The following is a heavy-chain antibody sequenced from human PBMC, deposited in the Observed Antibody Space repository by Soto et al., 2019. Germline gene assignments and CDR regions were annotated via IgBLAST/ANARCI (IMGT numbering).Heavy chain of an antibody. CDR2: LSGGGARP. J-gene: IGHJ4*02. Sequence: PGGSLRLSCTASKFNVDSYSMSWVRQAPGTGPEWVSSLSGGGARPYYADSVKGRFTISRDNSKKVLYLQMNSLRVEDTALYFCAKHAGYSSDPIDFWGQGTMFTVSS. CDR3: AKHAGYSSDPIDF. V-gene: IGHV3-23*01. CDR1: KFNVDSYS. D-gene: IGHD6-19*01.